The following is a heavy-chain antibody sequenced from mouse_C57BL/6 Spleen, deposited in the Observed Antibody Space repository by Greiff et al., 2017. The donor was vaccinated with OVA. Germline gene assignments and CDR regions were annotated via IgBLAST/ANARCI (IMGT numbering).Heavy chain of an antibody. V-gene: IGHV3-1*01. CDR1: GYSITSGYD. D-gene: IGHD2-12*01. J-gene: IGHJ2*01. Sequence: EVMLVESGPGMVKPSQSLSLTCTVTGYSITSGYDWHWIRHFPGNKLEWMGYISYSGSTNHNPSLKSRISITHDTSKNHFFLKLNSVTTEDTATYYCARGDDGFDYWGQGTTLTVSS. CDR3: ARGDDGFDY. CDR2: ISYSGST.